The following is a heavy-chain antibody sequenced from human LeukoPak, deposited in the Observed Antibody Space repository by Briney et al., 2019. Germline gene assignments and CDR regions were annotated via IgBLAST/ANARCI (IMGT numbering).Heavy chain of an antibody. Sequence: AGGSLRLSCAASGFTFTTYWVTWARQLPGKGLEWVANINQDGTITYYLDSVKGRFTISRDNTKNSVYLQMNSLRAEDTAVYFCSREGPYESTGYVDHWGQGTLVTVSS. CDR3: SREGPYESTGYVDH. D-gene: IGHD3-22*01. CDR1: GFTFTTYW. V-gene: IGHV3-7*01. J-gene: IGHJ4*02. CDR2: INQDGTIT.